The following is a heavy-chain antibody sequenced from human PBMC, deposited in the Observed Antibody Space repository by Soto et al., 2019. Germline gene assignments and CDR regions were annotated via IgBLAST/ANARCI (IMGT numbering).Heavy chain of an antibody. D-gene: IGHD2-8*01. CDR1: GYTFTSYD. CDR3: ARGDSTDCSNGVCSFFYNHDMDV. J-gene: IGHJ6*02. Sequence: GASVKVSCKASGYTFTSYDINWVRQAPGQGLEWVGWINPTSEYTAHAQKFQGRVTLTRDTSISTASMELTRLTSDDTAIYYCARGDSTDCSNGVCSFFYNHDMDVWGQGTTVTVSS. CDR2: INPTSEYT. V-gene: IGHV1-8*01.